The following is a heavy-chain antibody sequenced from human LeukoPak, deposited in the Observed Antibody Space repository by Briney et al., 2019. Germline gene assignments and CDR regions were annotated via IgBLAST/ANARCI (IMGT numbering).Heavy chain of an antibody. V-gene: IGHV3-23*01. Sequence: GGSLRLSCAASGFTFSSYAMSWVRQAPGKGLEWASAISGSGGSTYYADSVKGRFTISRDNSKNTLYLQMNSLRAEDTAVYYCAKDAVYYYGSGSYYFDYWGQGTLVTVSS. J-gene: IGHJ4*02. D-gene: IGHD3-10*01. CDR3: AKDAVYYYGSGSYYFDY. CDR2: ISGSGGST. CDR1: GFTFSSYA.